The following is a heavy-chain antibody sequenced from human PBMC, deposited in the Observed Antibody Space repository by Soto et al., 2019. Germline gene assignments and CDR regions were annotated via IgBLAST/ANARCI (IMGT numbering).Heavy chain of an antibody. D-gene: IGHD3-16*02. Sequence: QLQLQESGPGLVKPSETLSLTCTVSGGSISSSSYYWGWIRQPPGKGLEWIGSIYYSGSTYYNPSLKSRGTRSVDTSENLFSLELSSVTAADTAVYYCARLAVYDDIWGSYRYYFFDYWGQGTLVTVSS. V-gene: IGHV4-39*01. CDR1: GGSISSSSYY. CDR2: IYYSGST. J-gene: IGHJ4*02. CDR3: ARLAVYDDIWGSYRYYFFDY.